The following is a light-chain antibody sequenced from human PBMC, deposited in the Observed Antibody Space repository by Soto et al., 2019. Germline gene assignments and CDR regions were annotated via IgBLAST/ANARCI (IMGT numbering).Light chain of an antibody. CDR1: QSISSSY. J-gene: IGKJ1*01. CDR3: QHTLKWPPT. Sequence: EIVLTQSPGTLSLSPGERATLSCRASQSISSSYLAWYQQKPGQAPRLLIYDTSARAAGIPARFSGSGSATEFTLTISSLQSEDFALYYCQHTLKWPPTVGQGTKVDIK. V-gene: IGKV3-15*01. CDR2: DTS.